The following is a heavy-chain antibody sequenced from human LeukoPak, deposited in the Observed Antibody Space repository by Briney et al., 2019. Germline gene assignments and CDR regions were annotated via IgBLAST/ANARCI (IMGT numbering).Heavy chain of an antibody. D-gene: IGHD6-13*01. V-gene: IGHV4-59*08. CDR2: IYYSGST. J-gene: IGHJ4*02. CDR3: ARHLTIAAAGTFDY. Sequence: PSETLSLTCTVSGGSMNSYYWSWIRQPAGKGLGWIGYIYYSGSTNYNPSLESRLSISVDTSKNQFSLKLSSVTAADTGVYYCARHLTIAAAGTFDYWGQGTLVTVSS. CDR1: GGSMNSYY.